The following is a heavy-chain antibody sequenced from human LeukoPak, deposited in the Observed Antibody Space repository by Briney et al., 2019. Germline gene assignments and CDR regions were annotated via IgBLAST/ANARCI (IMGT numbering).Heavy chain of an antibody. Sequence: SETLSLTYAFYGGSFRGYYWSGIRQPPGKGLEWIGEINHSGSTNYNPSLKSRVTISVDTSKNQFSLKLSSVTAADTAVYYCAREYCSSTSCSRPMTRSRGPNWFDPWGQGTLVTVSS. CDR2: INHSGST. J-gene: IGHJ5*02. D-gene: IGHD2-2*01. CDR1: GGSFRGYY. V-gene: IGHV4-34*01. CDR3: AREYCSSTSCSRPMTRSRGPNWFDP.